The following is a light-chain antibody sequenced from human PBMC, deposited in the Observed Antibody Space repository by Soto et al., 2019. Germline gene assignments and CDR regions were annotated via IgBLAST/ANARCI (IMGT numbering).Light chain of an antibody. J-gene: IGLJ1*01. CDR1: SSDVGGYNY. CDR3: SSYTSSSTLGV. Sequence: QSVLTQPASVSGSPGQSITISCTGTSSDVGGYNYVSWYQQHPGKAPKLMIYDVSNRPSGVSNRFSGSKSGNTASLTISGLQADDEADYYCSSYTSSSTLGVFGTGTQPTVL. V-gene: IGLV2-14*01. CDR2: DVS.